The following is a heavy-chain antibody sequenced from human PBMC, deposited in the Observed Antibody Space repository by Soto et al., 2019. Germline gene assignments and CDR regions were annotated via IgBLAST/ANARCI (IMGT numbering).Heavy chain of an antibody. V-gene: IGHV1-18*01. CDR3: ARGRYGDY. D-gene: IGHD1-1*01. CDR2: ISAHNHNT. J-gene: IGHJ4*02. Sequence: QVHLVQSGAEVRKPGASVKVSCKGSGYTFTSYGIAWVRQAPGQGLEWMGWISAHNHNTNYAQKGQSRVTVTRDTSTSTAYVELRNLRSDDTAVYYCARGRYGDYWGQGALVTVSS. CDR1: GYTFTSYG.